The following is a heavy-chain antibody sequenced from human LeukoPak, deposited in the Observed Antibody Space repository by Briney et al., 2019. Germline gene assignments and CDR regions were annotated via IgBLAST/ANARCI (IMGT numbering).Heavy chain of an antibody. V-gene: IGHV4-39*07. J-gene: IGHJ3*02. CDR2: IFYGGST. CDR3: GSGYYYDSSGHDAFDI. CDR1: GGSVSSRTYY. Sequence: SETLSLTCTVSGGSVSSRTYYWGWIRQPPGKGLEWIGSIFYGGSTYYNPSLKSRVTISVDTSKNQFSLKLNSVTAADTAVYYCGSGYYYDSSGHDAFDIWGQGTMVTVSS. D-gene: IGHD3-22*01.